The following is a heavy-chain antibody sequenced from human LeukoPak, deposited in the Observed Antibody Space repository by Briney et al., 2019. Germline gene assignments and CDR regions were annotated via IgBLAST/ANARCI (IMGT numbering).Heavy chain of an antibody. Sequence: GGSLRLPCAASGFTFSSYEMNWVRQAPGKGLEWVSYISSSGSTIYYADSVKGRFTISRDNAKNSLYLQMNSLRAEDTAVYYCARGASFVFDWGQGTLVTVSS. J-gene: IGHJ4*02. CDR3: ARGASFVFD. CDR2: ISSSGSTI. D-gene: IGHD3-3*01. CDR1: GFTFSSYE. V-gene: IGHV3-48*03.